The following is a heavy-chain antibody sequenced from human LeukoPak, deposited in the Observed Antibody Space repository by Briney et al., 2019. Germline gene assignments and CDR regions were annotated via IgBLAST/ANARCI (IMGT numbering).Heavy chain of an antibody. D-gene: IGHD4-23*01. J-gene: IGHJ4*02. V-gene: IGHV3-30*02. CDR2: IRYDGSNK. CDR1: GFTFSNYG. Sequence: PGGSLRLFCAASGFTFSNYGMHWVRQAPGKGLEWVAFIRYDGSNKYYADSVKGRFAISRDNSKNTLYLQMNSLRAEDTAVYYCAKDTGPGYGGNSDYWGQGTLVTVSS. CDR3: AKDTGPGYGGNSDY.